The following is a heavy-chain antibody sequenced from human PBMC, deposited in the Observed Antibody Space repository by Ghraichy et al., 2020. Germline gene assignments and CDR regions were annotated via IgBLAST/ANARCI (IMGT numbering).Heavy chain of an antibody. CDR1: GGTFSSYA. D-gene: IGHD3-22*01. CDR2: IIPIFGTA. Sequence: SVKVSCKASGGTFSSYAISWVRQAPGQGLEWMGGIIPIFGTANYAQKFQGRVTITADKSTSTAYMELSSLRSEDTAVYYCARDRHDSSGYYSVGAFDIWGQGTMVTVSS. V-gene: IGHV1-69*06. CDR3: ARDRHDSSGYYSVGAFDI. J-gene: IGHJ3*02.